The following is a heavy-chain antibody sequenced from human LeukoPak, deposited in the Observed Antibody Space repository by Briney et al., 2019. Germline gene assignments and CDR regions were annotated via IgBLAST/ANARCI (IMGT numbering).Heavy chain of an antibody. CDR2: INPSGGST. V-gene: IGHV1-46*01. J-gene: IGHJ5*02. Sequence: ASVKVSCKASGYTFTSYYMHWVRQAPGQGLEWMGIINPSGGSTSYAQKFQGRVTMTRDTSTSAVYMELSSLRSEDTAVYYCARDFGYCSGGSCDAWFDPWGQGTLVTVSS. CDR3: ARDFGYCSGGSCDAWFDP. D-gene: IGHD2-15*01. CDR1: GYTFTSYY.